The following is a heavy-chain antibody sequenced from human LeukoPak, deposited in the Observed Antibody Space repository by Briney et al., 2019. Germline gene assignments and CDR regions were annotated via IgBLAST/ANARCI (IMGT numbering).Heavy chain of an antibody. V-gene: IGHV3-74*01. Sequence: GGSLRLSCAASGFTFSSNWMHWVRQAPGKGLVWVSRISSDGSTTIYAESVKGRITISRDNAKNTLYLQMNSLRAEGTAVYYWAKSDYFADWGQGTLVTVSS. CDR1: GFTFSSNW. J-gene: IGHJ4*02. CDR3: AKSDYFAD. CDR2: ISSDGSTT.